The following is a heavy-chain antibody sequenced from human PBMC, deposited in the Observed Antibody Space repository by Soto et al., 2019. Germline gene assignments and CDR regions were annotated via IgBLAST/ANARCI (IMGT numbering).Heavy chain of an antibody. CDR3: ASEEWELSDY. V-gene: IGHV1-69*13. CDR2: IIPIFGTA. CDR1: GGTFSSYA. D-gene: IGHD1-26*01. J-gene: IGHJ4*02. Sequence: GASVKVSCKASGGTFSSYAISWVRQAPGQGLEWMGGIIPIFGTANYAQKFQGRVTITADESTSTAYMELSSLRSEDTAVYYCASEEWELSDYWGQGTLVTAPQ.